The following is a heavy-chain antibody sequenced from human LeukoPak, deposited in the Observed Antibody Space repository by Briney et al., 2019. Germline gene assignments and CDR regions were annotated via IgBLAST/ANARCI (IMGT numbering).Heavy chain of an antibody. J-gene: IGHJ4*02. D-gene: IGHD2-15*01. V-gene: IGHV3-21*01. Sequence: ETLSLTCTVSGYSISSGYYWGWIRQPPGKGLEWVSSIDSSGGYMFYADSVKGRFIISRDNSKDTLHLQMNNLGSEDTAVYHCATFIATKLDNWGQGILVTVSS. CDR1: GYSISSGYY. CDR2: IDSSGGYM. CDR3: ATFIATKLDN.